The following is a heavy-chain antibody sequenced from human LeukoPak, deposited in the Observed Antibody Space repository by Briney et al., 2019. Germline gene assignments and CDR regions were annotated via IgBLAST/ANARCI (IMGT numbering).Heavy chain of an antibody. D-gene: IGHD6-13*01. CDR1: GYSFSSYW. CDR3: ARRRSSSWLDY. V-gene: IGHV5-51*01. Sequence: GESLKISCKGSGYSFSSYWIGWVRQMPGKGLEWMGIIYPGDSDTRYSPSFQGQVTISADKSINTAYLQWSSLKASDTATYYCARRRSSSWLDYWGQGTLATVSS. J-gene: IGHJ4*02. CDR2: IYPGDSDT.